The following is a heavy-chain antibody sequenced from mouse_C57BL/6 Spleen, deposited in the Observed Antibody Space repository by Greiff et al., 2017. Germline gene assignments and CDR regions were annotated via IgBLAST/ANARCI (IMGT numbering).Heavy chain of an antibody. J-gene: IGHJ2*01. Sequence: QVQLKQSGAELVKPGASVKMSCKASGYTFTSYWITWVKQRPGQGLEWIGDIYPGSGSTNYNEKFKSKATLTVDTSSSTAYMQLSSLTSEDSAVXYCARSGQLRLLDYWGQGTTLTVSS. CDR1: GYTFTSYW. D-gene: IGHD3-2*02. CDR3: ARSGQLRLLDY. V-gene: IGHV1-55*01. CDR2: IYPGSGST.